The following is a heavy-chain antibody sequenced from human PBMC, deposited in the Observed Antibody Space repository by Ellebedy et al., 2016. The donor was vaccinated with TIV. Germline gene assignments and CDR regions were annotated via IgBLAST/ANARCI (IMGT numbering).Heavy chain of an antibody. D-gene: IGHD3-10*01. CDR2: IHYTGTT. V-gene: IGHV4-59*08. J-gene: IGHJ6*02. CDR3: ARLAMLARLQNYGYHSMDV. CDR1: GGSMRNNY. Sequence: SETLSLTCTVSGGSMRNNYWSWVRQAPGEGLEWIGYIHYTGTTNFDPSLKSRLTMSVDTSKNQFSLKVTSVTAADTAVYYCARLAMLARLQNYGYHSMDVWGQGTTVIVSS.